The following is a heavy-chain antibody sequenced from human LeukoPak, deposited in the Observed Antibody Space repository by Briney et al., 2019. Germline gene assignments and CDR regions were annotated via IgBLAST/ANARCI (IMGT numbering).Heavy chain of an antibody. CDR3: ARARGSGWYYYYGMDV. CDR2: INHSGST. D-gene: IGHD6-19*01. J-gene: IGHJ6*02. CDR1: GGSFSGYY. V-gene: IGHV4-34*01. Sequence: SETLSLTCAVYGGSFSGYYWSWIRQPPRKGLEWIGEINHSGSTNYNPSLKSRVTISVDTSKNQFSLKLSSVTAADTAVYYCARARGSGWYYYYGMDVWGQGTTVTVSS.